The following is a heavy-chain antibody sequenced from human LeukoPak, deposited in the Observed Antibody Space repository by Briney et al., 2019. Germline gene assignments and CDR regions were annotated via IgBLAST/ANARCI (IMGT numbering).Heavy chain of an antibody. Sequence: SETLSLTCTVSGGSLSNYYWTWIRQPPGKGLEMIAYIHYSGSTYSNPSIGSRVTISVDMSNNQFSLKLSSVTAADTAVYYCARETVADHAFDVWGQGTKVTVSS. CDR2: IHYSGST. J-gene: IGHJ3*01. CDR1: GGSLSNYY. V-gene: IGHV4-59*12. CDR3: ARETVADHAFDV. D-gene: IGHD4-23*01.